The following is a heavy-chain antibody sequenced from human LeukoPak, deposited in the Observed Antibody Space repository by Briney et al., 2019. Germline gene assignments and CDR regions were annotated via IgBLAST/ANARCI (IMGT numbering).Heavy chain of an antibody. CDR3: AREHGITSFDY. D-gene: IGHD3-10*01. V-gene: IGHV4-31*03. CDR2: IYYSGST. J-gene: IGHJ4*02. CDR1: GGSISSGGYY. Sequence: SETLSLTCNVSGGSISSGGYYWSWIRQHPGKGLEWIGYIYYSGSTYYNPSLKSRVTISVDTSKNQFSLKLSSVTAADTAVYYCAREHGITSFDYWGQGTLVTVSS.